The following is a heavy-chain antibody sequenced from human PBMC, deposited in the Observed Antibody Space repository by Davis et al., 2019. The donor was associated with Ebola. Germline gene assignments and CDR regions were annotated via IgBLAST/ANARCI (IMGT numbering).Heavy chain of an antibody. J-gene: IGHJ4*02. CDR1: GFTFKDYW. D-gene: IGHD2-2*01. Sequence: HTGGSLRLSCAASGFTFKDYWMYWVRQGPGKGLVWVSRIDSDGTSTTYADSVKGRFTISRDNAKNTLYLQMNSLRVEDTAVYYCACYVLGWGQGTLVTVSS. V-gene: IGHV3-74*01. CDR3: ACYVLG. CDR2: IDSDGTST.